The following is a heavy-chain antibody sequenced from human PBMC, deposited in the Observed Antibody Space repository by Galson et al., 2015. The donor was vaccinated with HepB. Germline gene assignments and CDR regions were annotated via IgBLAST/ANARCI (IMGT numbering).Heavy chain of an antibody. V-gene: IGHV1-24*01. CDR2: FDPEDGET. CDR1: GYTLTELS. CDR3: ATLFRWQQLRGGAFDI. J-gene: IGHJ3*02. D-gene: IGHD6-13*01. Sequence: SVKVSCKVSGYTLTELSMHWVRQAPGKGLEWMGGFDPEDGETIYAQKFQGRVTMTEDTSTDTAYMELSSLRSEDTAVYYCATLFRWQQLRGGAFDIWGQGTMVTVSS.